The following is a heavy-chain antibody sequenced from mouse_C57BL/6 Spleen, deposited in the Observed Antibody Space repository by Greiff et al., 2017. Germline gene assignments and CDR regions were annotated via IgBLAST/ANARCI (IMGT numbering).Heavy chain of an antibody. CDR2: ISSGGDNS. J-gene: IGHJ4*01. CDR3: ACVSNDVSYYFAMDD. V-gene: IGHV5S21*01. Sequence: EVLLVESGEGLVKPGASLKLSCAASGFTFSSYAMPWVRQTPEKRLEWVAYISSGGDNSYYADTVKGRCTISRDNARNTMYMQMSSLTSEDTAMYDCACVSNDVSYYFAMDDWGQGTSVTVSS. D-gene: IGHD2-12*01. CDR1: GFTFSSYA.